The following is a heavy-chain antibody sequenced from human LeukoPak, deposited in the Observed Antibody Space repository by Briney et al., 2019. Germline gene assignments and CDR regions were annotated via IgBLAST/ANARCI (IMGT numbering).Heavy chain of an antibody. CDR1: GFTFSNAW. V-gene: IGHV3-15*01. D-gene: IGHD2-2*01. J-gene: IGHJ5*02. CDR3: TTENIVVVPAATSKISVP. CDR2: IKSKTDGGTT. Sequence: GGSLRLSCAASGFTFSNAWMSWVRQAPGKGLEWVGRIKSKTDGGTTDYAAPVKGRFTISRDDSKNTLYLQMNSLKTEDTAVYYCTTENIVVVPAATSKISVPWGQGTLVTVSS.